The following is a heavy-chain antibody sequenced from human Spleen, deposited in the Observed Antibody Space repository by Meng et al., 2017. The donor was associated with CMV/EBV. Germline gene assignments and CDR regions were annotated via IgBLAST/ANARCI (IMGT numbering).Heavy chain of an antibody. V-gene: IGHV3-23*01. CDR1: GFTFSNYG. CDR2: ISGGGGRT. J-gene: IGHJ4*02. Sequence: GESLKISCAASGFTFSNYGMSWVRQAPGKGLEWVGGISGGGGRTYYADSLEGRFTISRDDSKNTLSLQMKSLRAEDTAVYYCTRDLEPYSTRSLVDYWGQGTLVTVSS. D-gene: IGHD2/OR15-2a*01. CDR3: TRDLEPYSTRSLVDY.